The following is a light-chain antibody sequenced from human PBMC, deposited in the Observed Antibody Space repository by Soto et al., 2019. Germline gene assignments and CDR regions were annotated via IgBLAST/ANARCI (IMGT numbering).Light chain of an antibody. CDR3: GRWDSRLSTYV. Sequence: QSVLTQPPSVSAAPGQQVTISCSRSSSNIGNDYVSWYQQLPGTAPKLLIYDNNKRAAGIPDRFSGSESGTSATLGITGLQTGDEADYYCGRWDSRLSTYVFGTGNKVP. CDR1: SSNIGNDY. J-gene: IGLJ1*01. V-gene: IGLV1-51*01. CDR2: DNN.